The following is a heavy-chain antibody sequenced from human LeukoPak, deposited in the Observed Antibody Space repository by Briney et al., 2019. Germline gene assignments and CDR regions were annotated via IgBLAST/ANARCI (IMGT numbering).Heavy chain of an antibody. J-gene: IGHJ3*02. CDR2: INHSGST. D-gene: IGHD5-24*01. V-gene: IGHV4-34*01. Sequence: PSETLSLTCAVYGGSFSGYYWSWIRQPPGKGLEWIGEINHSGSTNYNPSLKSRVTISVDTSKNQFSLKLSSVTAADTAVYYCAREKSTGRWLQLHAFDIWGQGTMVTVSS. CDR1: GGSFSGYY. CDR3: AREKSTGRWLQLHAFDI.